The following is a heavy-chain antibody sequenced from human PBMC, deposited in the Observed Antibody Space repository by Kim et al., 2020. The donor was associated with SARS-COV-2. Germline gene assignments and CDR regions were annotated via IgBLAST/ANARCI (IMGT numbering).Heavy chain of an antibody. J-gene: IGHJ5*02. CDR1: GFTFSSYS. CDR3: ARASVYSGYEYSYGATGPFDP. CDR2: ISSSSSYI. V-gene: IGHV3-21*01. D-gene: IGHD5-12*01. Sequence: GGSLRLSCAASGFTFSSYSMNWVRQAPGKGLEWVSSISSSSSYIYYADSVKGRFTISRDNAKNSLYLQMNSLRAEDTAVYYCARASVYSGYEYSYGATGPFDPWGQGTLVTVSS.